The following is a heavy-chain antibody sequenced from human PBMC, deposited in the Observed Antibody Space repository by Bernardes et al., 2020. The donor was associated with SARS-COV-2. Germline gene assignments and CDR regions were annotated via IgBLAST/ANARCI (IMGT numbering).Heavy chain of an antibody. CDR1: GGSFSGYY. D-gene: IGHD6-19*01. Sequence: SETLSLTCAIYGGSFSGYYWSWIRQPPGQGLEWIGEINHSGSTTYNPSLKSRVTISIDTPKNRFSLNLRSVTAADTAMYYCATSSGWYHSNWFDPWGQGNQVSGAS. CDR3: ATSSGWYHSNWFDP. J-gene: IGHJ5*02. V-gene: IGHV4-34*01. CDR2: INHSGST.